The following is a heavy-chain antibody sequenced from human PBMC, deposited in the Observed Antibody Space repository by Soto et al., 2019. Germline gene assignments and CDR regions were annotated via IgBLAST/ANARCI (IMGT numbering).Heavy chain of an antibody. Sequence: PGGSLRLSCAVSGLTFSTAWINWVRQAPGKGLEWIGEINHSGSTNYNPSLKSRVTISVDTSKNQFSLKLSSVTAADTAVYYCARGRGWSGYYYYGMDVWGQGTTVTVSS. CDR2: INHSGST. J-gene: IGHJ6*02. CDR1: GLTFSTAW. CDR3: ARGRGWSGYYYYGMDV. V-gene: IGHV4-34*01. D-gene: IGHD3-3*01.